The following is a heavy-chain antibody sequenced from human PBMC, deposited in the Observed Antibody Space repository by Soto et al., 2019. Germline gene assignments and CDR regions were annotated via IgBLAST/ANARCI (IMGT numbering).Heavy chain of an antibody. CDR1: GFTFSSYW. CDR3: ARGIERFLEWFRHMDV. Sequence: GGSLRLSCAASGFTFSSYWMSWVRQAPGKGLEWVANIKQDGSEKYYVDSVKGRFTISRDNAKNSLYLQMNSLRAEDTAVYYCARGIERFLEWFRHMDVWGKGTTVTVSS. D-gene: IGHD3-3*01. V-gene: IGHV3-7*01. CDR2: IKQDGSEK. J-gene: IGHJ6*03.